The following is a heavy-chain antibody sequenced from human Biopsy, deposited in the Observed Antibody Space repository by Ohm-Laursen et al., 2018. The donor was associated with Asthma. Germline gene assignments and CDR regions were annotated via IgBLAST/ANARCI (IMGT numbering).Heavy chain of an antibody. D-gene: IGHD6-19*01. V-gene: IGHV4-30-4*02. CDR1: GASIKTDDHY. CDR2: IHYSGST. Sequence: SDTLSPTCPVSGASIKTDDHYWSWLRQPPGKGLEWFGFIHYSGSTSYNPSLKGGVTISVDTSKNQFSLKLSSVTAADTAVYYCARASVAASSNWFDPWGQGTLVTVSS. J-gene: IGHJ5*02. CDR3: ARASVAASSNWFDP.